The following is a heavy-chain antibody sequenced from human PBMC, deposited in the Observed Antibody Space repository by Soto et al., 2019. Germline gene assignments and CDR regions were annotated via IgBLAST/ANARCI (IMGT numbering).Heavy chain of an antibody. CDR2: IHRSRGT. Sequence: QVQLQESGPGLVSPLGTLSLTCAVSGGSINTDSWWTWVRQPPGKGLEWIGEIHRSRGTNYNSSLKSRVTISIDRSTNHFSLRLYSVTAADTAVYYCAGREEARPFWGQGTLVTVSS. CDR1: GGSINTDSW. J-gene: IGHJ4*02. V-gene: IGHV4-4*02. CDR3: AGREEARPF. D-gene: IGHD6-6*01.